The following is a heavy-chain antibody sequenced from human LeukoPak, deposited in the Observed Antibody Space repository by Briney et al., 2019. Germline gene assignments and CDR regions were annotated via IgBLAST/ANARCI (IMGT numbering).Heavy chain of an antibody. CDR1: GFSFSSYS. CDR3: VRDLSGSRGYAMLFVY. Sequence: GGSLRLSCTASGFSFSSYSMSWVRQAPGKGLEWVSVIHSGGNTYYADSVKGRFTISRDNSKNTVYLQMNSLRAENTAVYYCVRDLSGSRGYAMLFVYWGQGTLVTVSS. CDR2: IHSGGNT. D-gene: IGHD3-10*01. J-gene: IGHJ4*02. V-gene: IGHV3-66*01.